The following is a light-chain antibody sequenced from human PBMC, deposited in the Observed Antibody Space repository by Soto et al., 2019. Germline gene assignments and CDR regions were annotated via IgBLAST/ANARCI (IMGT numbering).Light chain of an antibody. CDR3: HQYGSSPQT. J-gene: IGKJ1*01. V-gene: IGKV3-20*01. CDR2: GAS. Sequence: EIEMTQSPVTLSVSPGERATLSCRASQSVSSNYLAWYQQKPGQAPRLLIYGASTRATGIPDRFSGGGSGTDFTLTISRLEPEDFAVYYCHQYGSSPQTFGQGTKVDIK. CDR1: QSVSSNY.